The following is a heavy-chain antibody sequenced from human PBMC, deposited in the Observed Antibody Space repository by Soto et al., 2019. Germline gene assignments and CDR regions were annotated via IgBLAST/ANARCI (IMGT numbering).Heavy chain of an antibody. V-gene: IGHV1-24*01. CDR1: GYTLTELS. CDR3: ATAASDIAAAGTFDY. D-gene: IGHD6-13*01. Sequence: ASVKVSCKVSGYTLTELSMHWVRQAPGKGLEWMGGFDPEDGETIYAQKFQGRVTMTEDTSTDTAYMELSSLRSEDTAVYYCATAASDIAAAGTFDYWGQGTLVTVSS. J-gene: IGHJ4*02. CDR2: FDPEDGET.